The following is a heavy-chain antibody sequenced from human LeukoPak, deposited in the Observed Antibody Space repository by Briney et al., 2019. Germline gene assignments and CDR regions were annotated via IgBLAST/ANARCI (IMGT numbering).Heavy chain of an antibody. V-gene: IGHV3-7*01. CDR1: GFALSAYW. D-gene: IGHD2-21*02. CDR2: IKQDGTVQ. CDR3: ARDYTATGAMDV. J-gene: IGHJ6*02. Sequence: GGSLRLSCAASGFALSAYWMNWVRQAPGKGLQCLANIKQDGTVQHYVDSVKGRFTISRDNAKNSLFLQMNSLRAEDTALYYCARDYTATGAMDVWGQGTTVTVS.